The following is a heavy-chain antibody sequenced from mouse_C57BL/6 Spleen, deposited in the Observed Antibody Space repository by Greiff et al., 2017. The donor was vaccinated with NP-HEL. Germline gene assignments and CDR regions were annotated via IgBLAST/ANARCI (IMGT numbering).Heavy chain of an antibody. CDR1: GYKFTDYE. CDR3: TSRDSSGPSWFAY. V-gene: IGHV1-15*01. J-gene: IGHJ3*01. Sequence: VQLQQSGAELVRPGASVTLSCKASGYKFTDYEMHWVKQTPVHGLEWIGAIDPETGGTAYNQKFKGKAILTADESSSTAYMELRSLTSEDSAVYYCTSRDSSGPSWFAYWGQGTLVTVSA. D-gene: IGHD3-2*02. CDR2: IDPETGGT.